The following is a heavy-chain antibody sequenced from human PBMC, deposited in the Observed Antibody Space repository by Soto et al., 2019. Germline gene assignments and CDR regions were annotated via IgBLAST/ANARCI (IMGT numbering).Heavy chain of an antibody. J-gene: IGHJ4*02. Sequence: EVQLVESGGGLVQPGGSLRLSCAASGFTFSTFSMNWVRQAPGRGLEWISYLGGDSRPISYAYSVKGRFTISRDNAKNSLYLKMDSLRDEDTAVYYCARDLGWAFDYWGQGTLVTVSS. CDR2: LGGDSRPI. V-gene: IGHV3-48*02. CDR1: GFTFSTFS. CDR3: ARDLGWAFDY. D-gene: IGHD6-19*01.